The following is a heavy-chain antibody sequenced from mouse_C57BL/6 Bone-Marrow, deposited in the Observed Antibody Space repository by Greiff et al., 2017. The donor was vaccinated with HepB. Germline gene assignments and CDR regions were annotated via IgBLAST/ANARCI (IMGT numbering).Heavy chain of an antibody. CDR1: GFNIKDDY. Sequence: DVQLQQSGAELVRPGASVKLSCTASGFNIKDDYMHWVKQRPEQGLEWIGWIDPENGDTEYASKFQGKATITADTSSNTAYLQLSSLTSEDTAVYYCTYYYGSSFYWYFDVWGTGTTVTVSS. V-gene: IGHV14-4*01. CDR3: TYYYGSSFYWYFDV. J-gene: IGHJ1*03. D-gene: IGHD1-1*01. CDR2: IDPENGDT.